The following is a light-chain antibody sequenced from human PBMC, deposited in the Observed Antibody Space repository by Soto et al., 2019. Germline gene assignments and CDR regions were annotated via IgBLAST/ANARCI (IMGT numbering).Light chain of an antibody. V-gene: IGKV3-11*01. CDR3: QQRSNWHPT. CDR1: QSVSSY. Sequence: EIVLTQSPATLSLSPGERATLSCRASQSVSSYLAWYQQKPGQAPRLLIYDASNRATGIPARFSGSGSGTDFTLTISSLEPEDFAVYYCQQRSNWHPTLGQGTRLEI. J-gene: IGKJ5*01. CDR2: DAS.